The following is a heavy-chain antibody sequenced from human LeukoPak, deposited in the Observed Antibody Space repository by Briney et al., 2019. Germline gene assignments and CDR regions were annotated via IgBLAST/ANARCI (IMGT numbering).Heavy chain of an antibody. J-gene: IGHJ6*04. V-gene: IGHV5-10-1*01. D-gene: IGHD2-2*01. CDR3: ARLTVVVPAAHYYYYGMDV. CDR1: GYSFTSYW. CDR2: IDPSDSYT. Sequence: AESLKISCEGSGYSFTSYWISWVRQMAGKGVEWMGRIDPSDSYTNYSPSFQGHVTISADKSISTAYLQWSSLQASDTAMYYCARLTVVVPAAHYYYYGMDVWGKGTTVTVSS.